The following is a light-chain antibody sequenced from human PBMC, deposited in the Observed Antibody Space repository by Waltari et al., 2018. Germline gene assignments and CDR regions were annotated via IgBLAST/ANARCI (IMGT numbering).Light chain of an antibody. J-gene: IGLJ2*01. CDR3: QVWDSSDQSYVV. V-gene: IGLV3-21*04. Sequence: SYVLTQQPSVSVAPGETARITCGGNNIGRKSVHWYKQRPGQAPVLVIYDDRARPSGIPERVSGSNSGNSATLTISRVEAGDEADYYCQVWDSSDQSYVVFGGGTELIVL. CDR2: DDR. CDR1: NIGRKS.